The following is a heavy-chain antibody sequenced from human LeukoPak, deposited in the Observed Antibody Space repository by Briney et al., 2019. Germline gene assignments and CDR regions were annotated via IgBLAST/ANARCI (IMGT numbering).Heavy chain of an antibody. CDR1: GFTVRATY. Sequence: SGGSLRLSCAASGFTVRATYMSWVRQDPGKGLEWVSIIYSGGSTYYTDSVKGRFTISRDSSKNTLHLQMNSLRVDDTAVYYCARSLGNGHWFFDLWGRGTLVTVSS. V-gene: IGHV3-66*01. J-gene: IGHJ2*01. CDR2: IYSGGST. D-gene: IGHD7-27*01. CDR3: ARSLGNGHWFFDL.